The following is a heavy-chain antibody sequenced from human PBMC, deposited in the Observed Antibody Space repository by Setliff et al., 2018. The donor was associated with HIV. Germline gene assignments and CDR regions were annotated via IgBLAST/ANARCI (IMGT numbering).Heavy chain of an antibody. CDR2: IYYTGSP. CDR3: AREIYGGNSRPFDY. Sequence: SETLSLTCTVSGDSISSSIYYWGWVRQPPGKGLEWIGGIYYTGSPFYNPSLKSRVTISVDTSNNQFSLKLTSVTAADTAVYYCAREIYGGNSRPFDYWGQGTQVTVSS. CDR1: GDSISSSIYY. J-gene: IGHJ4*02. D-gene: IGHD4-17*01. V-gene: IGHV4-39*07.